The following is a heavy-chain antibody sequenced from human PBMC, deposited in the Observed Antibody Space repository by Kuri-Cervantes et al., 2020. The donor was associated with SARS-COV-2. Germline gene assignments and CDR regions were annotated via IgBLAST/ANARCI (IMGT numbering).Heavy chain of an antibody. CDR3: AKEAIVGAYYFDY. D-gene: IGHD1-26*01. CDR2: IWYDGSNK. V-gene: IGHV3-30*02. CDR1: GFTFSSYG. Sequence: GESLKISCAASGFTFSSYGMHWVRQAPGKGLEWVAVIWYDGSNKYYADSVKGRFTISRGNSKNTLYLQLNSLTPEDTAVYYCAKEAIVGAYYFDYWGQGTLVTVSS. J-gene: IGHJ4*02.